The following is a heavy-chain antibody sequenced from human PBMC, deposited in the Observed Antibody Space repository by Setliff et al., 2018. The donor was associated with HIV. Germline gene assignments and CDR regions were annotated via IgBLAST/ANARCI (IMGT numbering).Heavy chain of an antibody. CDR3: ATDPKGDGWAYFDS. CDR2: IYGSGTT. CDR1: GASMTSHY. J-gene: IGHJ4*01. Sequence: SETLSLTCSVAGASMTSHYLTWIRQPRGMGLEWIGNIYGSGTTKYNPSLRSRVTISVDKSKNQLSLSLDSVTAADTAVYYCATDPKGDGWAYFDSWGQERWSPS. V-gene: IGHV4-59*11. D-gene: IGHD6-19*01.